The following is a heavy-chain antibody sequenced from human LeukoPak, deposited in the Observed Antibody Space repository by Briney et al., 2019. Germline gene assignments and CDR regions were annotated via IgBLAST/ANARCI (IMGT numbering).Heavy chain of an antibody. D-gene: IGHD3-22*01. CDR2: IYYRGST. Sequence: PSETLSLTCTVSGGSISSYYWGWIRQPPGKGLEWIGGIYYRGSTNDNPSLKSRVTISVDTSKNQFSLKLTSVTAADTAVYYCARRGHYYDTSGYYYFDYWGQGTLVTVSS. J-gene: IGHJ4*02. CDR3: ARRGHYYDTSGYYYFDY. V-gene: IGHV4-39*01. CDR1: GGSISSYY.